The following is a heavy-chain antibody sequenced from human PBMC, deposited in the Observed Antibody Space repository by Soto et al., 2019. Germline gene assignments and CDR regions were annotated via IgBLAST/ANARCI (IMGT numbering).Heavy chain of an antibody. J-gene: IGHJ4*02. CDR3: ARAIGGLYYFDC. V-gene: IGHV3-13*01. D-gene: IGHD2-15*01. CDR1: GFTFSSYD. Sequence: PGGSLRLSCAASGFTFSSYDMHWVRQATGKGLEWVSAIGTAGDTYYPGSVKGRFTISRENAKNCLYLQMNSLRAGDTAVYYGARAIGGLYYFDCWGQGTLVTVSS. CDR2: IGTAGDT.